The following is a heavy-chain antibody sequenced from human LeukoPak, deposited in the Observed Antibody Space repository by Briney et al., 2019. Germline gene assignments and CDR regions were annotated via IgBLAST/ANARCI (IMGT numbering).Heavy chain of an antibody. D-gene: IGHD2/OR15-2a*01. V-gene: IGHV4-30-4*01. CDR3: VRDEAEFGNRQWYFDL. CDR2: IYYSGST. J-gene: IGHJ2*01. Sequence: SQTLSLTCTVSGASISSGDYLWSWIRQPPGMGLEWIGNIYYSGSTYYNPSLKSRVTISVDTSKNQFSLKLSSVTAADTAVYYCVRDEAEFGNRQWYFDLWGRGTLVIVSS. CDR1: GASISSGDYL.